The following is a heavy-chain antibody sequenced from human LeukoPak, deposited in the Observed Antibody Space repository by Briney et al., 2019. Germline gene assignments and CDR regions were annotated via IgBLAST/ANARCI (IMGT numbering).Heavy chain of an antibody. J-gene: IGHJ5*02. Sequence: PSQTLSLTCTVSGGSISSGSYYWSWIRQPAGKGLEWIGRIYTSGSTNYNPSLKSRVTISVDTRTNQFSLKLSSVTAADTAVYYCARVRGVVVVAATRNWFDPWGQGTLVTVSS. D-gene: IGHD2-15*01. CDR1: GGSISSGSYY. CDR2: IYTSGST. V-gene: IGHV4-61*02. CDR3: ARVRGVVVVAATRNWFDP.